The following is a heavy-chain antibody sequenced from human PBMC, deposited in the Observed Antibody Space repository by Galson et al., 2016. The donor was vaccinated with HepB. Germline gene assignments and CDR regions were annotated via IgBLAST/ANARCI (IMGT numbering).Heavy chain of an antibody. J-gene: IGHJ6*02. CDR2: IYYSGRT. CDR3: ARDDSGGWYGFHYGMDV. V-gene: IGHV4-59*01. D-gene: IGHD6-19*01. Sequence: LSLTCTVSGASISGYYLSWIRQPPGKGLEWIGYIYYSGRTNYNPSLKGRVTISVDTPKNQFSLKLSSVTAADTAVYYCARDDSGGWYGFHYGMDVWGQGTTVTVSS. CDR1: GASISGYY.